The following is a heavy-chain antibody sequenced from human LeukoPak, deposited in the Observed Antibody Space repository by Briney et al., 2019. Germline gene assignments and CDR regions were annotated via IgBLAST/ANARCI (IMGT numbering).Heavy chain of an antibody. V-gene: IGHV4-34*01. CDR1: GGSFSGYY. CDR3: ARNPHHDDDADEGFDY. D-gene: IGHD3-16*01. J-gene: IGHJ4*02. CDR2: INHSGST. Sequence: SETLSLTCAVYGGSFSGYYWSWLRQPPGKGLEWIGEINHSGSTNYNPSLKSRVTISVDSSKNQFSLNLSSVTAADTAIYYCARNPHHDDDADEGFDYWGQGTLVTVSS.